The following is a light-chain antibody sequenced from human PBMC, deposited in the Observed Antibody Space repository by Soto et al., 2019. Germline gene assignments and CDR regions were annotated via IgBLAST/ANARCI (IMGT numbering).Light chain of an antibody. CDR3: QQLNGYPLT. V-gene: IGKV1-9*01. CDR1: QGISSY. CDR2: TAS. Sequence: DIQLTQSPSFLSASVGDRVTITCRASQGISSYLAWYQQKPGKAPNLLIYTASTLQSGVPSRFSGSRSGTEFTLTISSLQPEDFATYYCQQLNGYPLTFGGGTKVEIK. J-gene: IGKJ4*01.